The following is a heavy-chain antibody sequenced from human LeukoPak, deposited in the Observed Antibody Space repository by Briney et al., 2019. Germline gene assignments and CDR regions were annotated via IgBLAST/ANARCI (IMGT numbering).Heavy chain of an antibody. Sequence: GGSLRLSCAASGFTFRSYAMTWVRQAPGKGLRWVGHIKNDGSETYYLDSLKGRFSISRDNTNNALYLQMNSLRVEDTAVYYCVKNDGWFHLAQWGQGTLVTVSS. CDR1: GFTFRSYA. CDR2: IKNDGSET. V-gene: IGHV3-7*03. CDR3: VKNDGWFHLAQ. J-gene: IGHJ4*02. D-gene: IGHD6-19*01.